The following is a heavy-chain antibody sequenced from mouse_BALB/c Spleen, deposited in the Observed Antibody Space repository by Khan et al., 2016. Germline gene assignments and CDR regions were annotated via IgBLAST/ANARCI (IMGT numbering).Heavy chain of an antibody. J-gene: IGHJ4*01. V-gene: IGHV3-2*02. D-gene: IGHD1-2*01. Sequence: EVQLQESGPGLVKPSQSLSLTCTVTGYSITSDYAWNWIRQFPGNKLEWMGYISYSGSTRYYTSLKSRISFTRDTSKNQFFLQLNSVTTEDTVTYYCARTPTAYYAMDYWGQGTSVTVSS. CDR3: ARTPTAYYAMDY. CDR2: ISYSGST. CDR1: GYSITSDYA.